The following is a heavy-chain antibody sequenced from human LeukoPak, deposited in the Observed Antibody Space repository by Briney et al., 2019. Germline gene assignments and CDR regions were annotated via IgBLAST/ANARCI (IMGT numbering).Heavy chain of an antibody. J-gene: IGHJ3*02. CDR2: INHSGST. CDR1: GGSFSGYY. V-gene: IGHV4-34*01. D-gene: IGHD4-4*01. CDR3: ARVGGMTTINNAAFEI. Sequence: SETLSLTCAVYGGSFSGYYWSWIRQPPGKGLEWIGEINHSGSTNYNPSLKSRVTISVDTSKKQFSLKPNTVTAADTAIYYCARVGGMTTINNAAFEIWGHGTMVTVSS.